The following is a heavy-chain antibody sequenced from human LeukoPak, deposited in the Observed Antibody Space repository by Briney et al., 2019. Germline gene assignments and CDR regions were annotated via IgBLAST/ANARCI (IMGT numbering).Heavy chain of an antibody. CDR2: ISAYNGVT. D-gene: IGHD3-10*01. J-gene: IGHJ5*02. Sequence: ASVKVSCKASGYSFTAYYIHWVRQAPGQGLEWMGWISAYNGVTNYAQKLQGRVTMTTDTSTSTAYMELRSLRSDDAAVYYCARMSYGSGTNWFDPWGQGTLVTVSS. V-gene: IGHV1-18*04. CDR1: GYSFTAYY. CDR3: ARMSYGSGTNWFDP.